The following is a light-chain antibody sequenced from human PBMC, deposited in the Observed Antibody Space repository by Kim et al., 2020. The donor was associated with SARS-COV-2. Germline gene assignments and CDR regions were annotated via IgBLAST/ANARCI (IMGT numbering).Light chain of an antibody. V-gene: IGLV3-21*04. CDR3: QVWDSSSDHVV. Sequence: SYVLTQPPSVSVAPGKTARLTCGGNNIGSKSVHWYQQKPGQAPVLVIYYDSDRPSGIPERFSGSNSGNTATLTISRVEAGDEADYYCQVWDSSSDHVVFGGGTQLTVL. CDR2: YDS. CDR1: NIGSKS. J-gene: IGLJ2*01.